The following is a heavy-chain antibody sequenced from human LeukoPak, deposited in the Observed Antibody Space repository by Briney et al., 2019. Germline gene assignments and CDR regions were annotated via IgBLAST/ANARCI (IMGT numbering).Heavy chain of an antibody. Sequence: GGSLRLSCAASGFTFSSYAMSWVRQAPGKGLEWVSAISGSGGSTYYADSVKGRFTISRDNSKNTLYLQMNSLRAEDTAVYCCAKLGIVVVVAATTWFDPWGQGTLVTVSS. CDR3: AKLGIVVVVAATTWFDP. CDR2: ISGSGGST. CDR1: GFTFSSYA. J-gene: IGHJ5*02. V-gene: IGHV3-23*01. D-gene: IGHD2-15*01.